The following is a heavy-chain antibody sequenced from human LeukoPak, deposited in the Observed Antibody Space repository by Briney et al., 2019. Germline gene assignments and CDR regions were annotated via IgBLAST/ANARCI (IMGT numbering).Heavy chain of an antibody. CDR2: IYYSGST. Sequence: PSETLSLTCTVSGGSISSYYWSWIRQPPGKGLEWIGYIYYSGSTNYNPSLKSRVTISVDTSKNQFSLKLSSVTAADTAVYYCARVRAAAGLRWFDPWGQGTPFTVSS. D-gene: IGHD6-13*01. CDR3: ARVRAAAGLRWFDP. V-gene: IGHV4-59*01. J-gene: IGHJ5*02. CDR1: GGSISSYY.